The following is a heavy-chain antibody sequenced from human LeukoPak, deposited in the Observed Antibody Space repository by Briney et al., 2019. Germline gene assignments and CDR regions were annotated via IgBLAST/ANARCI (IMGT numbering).Heavy chain of an antibody. V-gene: IGHV3-11*01. CDR1: GFTVSSNY. J-gene: IGHJ4*02. CDR2: ISVSATTM. Sequence: PGGSLRLSCAASGFTVSSNYMTWVRQAPGKGLEWVSYISVSATTMYYADSVKGRFTLSRDNAKNSLYLQMNSLRAEDTAVYYCARVGRLQYGDYVAFDYWGQGTLVTVSS. D-gene: IGHD4-17*01. CDR3: ARVGRLQYGDYVAFDY.